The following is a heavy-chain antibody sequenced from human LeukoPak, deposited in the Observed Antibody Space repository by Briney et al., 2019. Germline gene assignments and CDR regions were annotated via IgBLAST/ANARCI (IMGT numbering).Heavy chain of an antibody. V-gene: IGHV3-53*01. CDR2: IYSDYSGGST. CDR3: AKGRGTTVTSAANY. CDR1: GFSASSNY. Sequence: GGSLRLSCAASGFSASSNYMTWVRQAPGKGLEWVSIIYSDYSGGSTYYADSVKDRFTISRDNSKNTLSLQMNSLRAEDTAVYYCAKGRGTTVTSAANYWGQGTLVTVSS. D-gene: IGHD4-17*01. J-gene: IGHJ4*02.